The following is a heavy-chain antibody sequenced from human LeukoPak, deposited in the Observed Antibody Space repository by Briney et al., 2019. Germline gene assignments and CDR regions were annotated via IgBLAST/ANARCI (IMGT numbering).Heavy chain of an antibody. V-gene: IGHV4-59*01. Sequence: SSETLSLTCTVSGGSISSYYWSWIRQPPGKGLEWIGYIYYSGSTNYKSSLKSRVTISVDTSKNQFSLKLSSVTAADTAVYYCARTTEGGYSYGYFYYYYMDVWGKGTTVTIFS. J-gene: IGHJ6*03. CDR3: ARTTEGGYSYGYFYYYYMDV. CDR2: IYYSGST. D-gene: IGHD5-18*01. CDR1: GGSISSYY.